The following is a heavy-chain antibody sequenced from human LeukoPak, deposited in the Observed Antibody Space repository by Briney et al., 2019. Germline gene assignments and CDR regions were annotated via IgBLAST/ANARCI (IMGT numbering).Heavy chain of an antibody. Sequence: GGSLRLSCAASGFTFSSYWMSWVRQAPGRGLEWVANIKQDGSEKYYVDSVKGRFTISRDNAKNSLYLQMNSLRAEDTAVYYCARDFEYYDILTGYSLNWFDPWGQGTLVTVSS. V-gene: IGHV3-7*05. J-gene: IGHJ5*02. CDR3: ARDFEYYDILTGYSLNWFDP. CDR2: IKQDGSEK. D-gene: IGHD3-9*01. CDR1: GFTFSSYW.